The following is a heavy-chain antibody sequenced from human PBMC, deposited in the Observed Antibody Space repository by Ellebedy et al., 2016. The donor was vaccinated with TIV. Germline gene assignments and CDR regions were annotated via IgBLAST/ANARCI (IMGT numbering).Heavy chain of an antibody. Sequence: SETLSLTXEINLPSISGYHWAWVRQPPGKGLEWIGDVHHRGGTRYISSLKGRVTISLDTSRKEFSLYITSVTAADTALYFCAKGSMVRGLAGWGQGTLVLVSS. CDR2: VHHRGGT. CDR1: LPSISGYH. CDR3: AKGSMVRGLAG. D-gene: IGHD3-10*01. J-gene: IGHJ4*02. V-gene: IGHV4-34*01.